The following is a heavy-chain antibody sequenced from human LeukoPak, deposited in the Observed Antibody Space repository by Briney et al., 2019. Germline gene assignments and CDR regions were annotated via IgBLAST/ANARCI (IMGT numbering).Heavy chain of an antibody. CDR1: GITFSSFA. V-gene: IGHV3-23*01. J-gene: IGHJ4*02. Sequence: GGSLRLSCAASGITFSSFAMSWVRQAPGKGLEWVSSISGRGGIRDYADSVKGRFTISRDNSKKTLYLQMDSLRAEDTAVYYCAKDTEPDNSGYHDYWGQGTLVTVSS. CDR3: AKDTEPDNSGYHDY. CDR2: ISGRGGIR. D-gene: IGHD3-22*01.